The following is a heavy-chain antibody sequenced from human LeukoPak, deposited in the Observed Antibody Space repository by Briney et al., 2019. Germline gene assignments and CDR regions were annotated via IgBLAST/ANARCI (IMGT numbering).Heavy chain of an antibody. CDR1: GFTFSSYW. CDR3: AKDPTDFDSSGQTYFDY. V-gene: IGHV3-23*01. J-gene: IGHJ4*02. D-gene: IGHD3-22*01. Sequence: GGSLRLSCVTSGFTFSSYWMNWVRQAPGKGLEWVSAISAGGGRTFYADSVKGRFAISRDNSKNTLYLQMNSLKAEDTAIYYCAKDPTDFDSSGQTYFDYWGQGTLVTVSS. CDR2: ISAGGGRT.